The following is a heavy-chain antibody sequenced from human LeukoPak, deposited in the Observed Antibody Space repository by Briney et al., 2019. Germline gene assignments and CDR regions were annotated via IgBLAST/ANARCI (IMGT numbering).Heavy chain of an antibody. D-gene: IGHD1-26*01. CDR3: AREESHLVGATPLDY. V-gene: IGHV1-2*02. CDR1: GYTFTGYY. J-gene: IGHJ4*02. CDR2: INPNSGGT. Sequence: ASVKVSCKASGYTFTGYYMHWVRQAPGQGLEWMGWINPNSGGTNYAQKFQGRVTMTRDTSISTAYMELSRLRSDDTAVYYCAREESHLVGATPLDYWGQGTLVTVSS.